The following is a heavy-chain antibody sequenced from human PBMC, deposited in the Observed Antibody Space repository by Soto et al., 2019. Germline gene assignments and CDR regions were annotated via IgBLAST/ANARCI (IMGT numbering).Heavy chain of an antibody. CDR2: IYHSGST. CDR1: GGSISSYY. Sequence: SETLSLTCTVSGGSISSYYWSWIRQPPGKGLEWIGYIYHSGSTNYNPSLKSRVTISIDTSKNQFSLKLSSVTAADTAVYYCARVRSDYSNYYYYYYGMDVWGQGTTVTVSS. D-gene: IGHD4-4*01. J-gene: IGHJ6*02. CDR3: ARVRSDYSNYYYYYYGMDV. V-gene: IGHV4-59*01.